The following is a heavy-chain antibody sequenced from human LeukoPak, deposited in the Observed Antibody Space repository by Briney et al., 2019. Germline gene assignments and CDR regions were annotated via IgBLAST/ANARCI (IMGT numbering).Heavy chain of an antibody. CDR1: GGSISSYY. CDR3: AREGGYYDSSGYYYPNWFDP. Sequence: PSETLSLTCTVSGGSISSYYWSWIRQPAGKGLERIGRIYTSGSTNYNPSLKSRVTMSVDTSKNQFSLKLSSVTAADTAVYYCAREGGYYDSSGYYYPNWFDPWGQGTLVTVSS. D-gene: IGHD3-22*01. CDR2: IYTSGST. J-gene: IGHJ5*02. V-gene: IGHV4-4*07.